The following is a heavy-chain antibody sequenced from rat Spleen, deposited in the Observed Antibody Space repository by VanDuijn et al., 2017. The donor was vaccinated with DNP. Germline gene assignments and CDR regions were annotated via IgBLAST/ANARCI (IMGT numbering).Heavy chain of an antibody. J-gene: IGHJ1*01. Sequence: EVQLVESGGDLVQPGRSLKLSCVASGFTFNKYWMAWIRQVPGKGLEWVAAITGSGGNTYYPDSVKGRFTISRDNAKSSLYLQMNSLRSEDTATYFCARHGRVTTVATYWYFDFWGPGTMVTVSS. CDR2: ITGSGGNT. D-gene: IGHD1-3*01. CDR3: ARHGRVTTVATYWYFDF. V-gene: IGHV5-31*01. CDR1: GFTFNKYW.